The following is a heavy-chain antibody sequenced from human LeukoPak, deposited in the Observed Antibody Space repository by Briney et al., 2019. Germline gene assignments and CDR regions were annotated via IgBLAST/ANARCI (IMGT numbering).Heavy chain of an antibody. D-gene: IGHD6-19*01. CDR1: GFTFSMYG. CDR2: IANDGKTT. J-gene: IGHJ4*02. CDR3: AKDRYSSGWYDYFDY. V-gene: IGHV3-30*18. Sequence: GGSLRLSCAASGFTFSMYGTHWVRQAPGKGLEWVAVIANDGKTTYYADSVKGRFTISRDNSKNTLYLQMNSLRAEDTAVYYCAKDRYSSGWYDYFDYWGQGTLVTVSS.